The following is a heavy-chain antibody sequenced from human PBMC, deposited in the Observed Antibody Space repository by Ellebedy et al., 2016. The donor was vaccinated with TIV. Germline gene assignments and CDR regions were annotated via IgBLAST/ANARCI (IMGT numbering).Heavy chain of an antibody. D-gene: IGHD6-13*01. CDR3: ARSGIAAENYYYYGMDV. Sequence: ASVKVSXKASGYTFTSYYMHWVRQAPGQGLVWMGIINPSGGSTSYAQKFQGRVTMTRDTSTSTVYMELSSLRSEDTAVYYCARSGIAAENYYYYGMDVWGQGTTVTVSS. CDR1: GYTFTSYY. J-gene: IGHJ6*02. V-gene: IGHV1-46*01. CDR2: INPSGGST.